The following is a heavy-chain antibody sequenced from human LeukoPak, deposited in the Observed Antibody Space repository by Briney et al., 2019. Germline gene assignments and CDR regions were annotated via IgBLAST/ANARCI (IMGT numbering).Heavy chain of an antibody. V-gene: IGHV3-30*06. CDR3: ARDLREYYFDRSGFSLGH. D-gene: IGHD3-22*01. CDR1: GFTFNTYG. CDR2: ISWHGDTE. J-gene: IGHJ4*02. Sequence: GGSLRLSCAASGFTFNTYGMNWVRQAPGKGLEWVAIISWHGDTELYGESVKGRFTISRDNSKNMVYLQMNSLRAGDTAVYYCARDLREYYFDRSGFSLGHWGQGTLVTVSS.